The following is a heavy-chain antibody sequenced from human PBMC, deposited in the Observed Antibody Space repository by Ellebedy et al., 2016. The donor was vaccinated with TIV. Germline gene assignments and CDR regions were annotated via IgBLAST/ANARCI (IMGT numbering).Heavy chain of an antibody. J-gene: IGHJ4*02. CDR2: ISAYNGNT. Sequence: AASVKVSCKASGYTFTSYGISWVRQAPGQGLEWMRWISAYNGNTNYAQKLQGRVTMTTDTSTSTAYMELRSLRSDDTAVYYCARVDYGGKGFLFDYWGQGTLVTVSS. CDR3: ARVDYGGKGFLFDY. D-gene: IGHD4-23*01. CDR1: GYTFTSYG. V-gene: IGHV1-18*04.